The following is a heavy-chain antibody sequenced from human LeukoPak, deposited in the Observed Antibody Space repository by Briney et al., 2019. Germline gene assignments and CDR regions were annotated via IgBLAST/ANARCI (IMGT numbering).Heavy chain of an antibody. CDR1: GGSISSYY. D-gene: IGHD1-14*01. J-gene: IGHJ4*02. CDR2: IYYSGST. V-gene: IGHV4-59*01. CDR3: ARARGPYNRGFDY. Sequence: SETLSLTCTVSGGSISSYYWSWIRQPPGKGLEWIGYIYYSGSTNYNPSLKSRVTISVDTSKNQFSLKLSSVTAADTAVYYCARARGPYNRGFDYWGQGTLVTVSS.